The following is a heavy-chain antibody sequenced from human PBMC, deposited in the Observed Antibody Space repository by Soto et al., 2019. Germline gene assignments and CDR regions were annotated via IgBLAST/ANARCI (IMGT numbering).Heavy chain of an antibody. CDR1: GFTFSSYE. CDR3: VRSGDNYNLLDY. Sequence: LRLSCAASGFTFSSYEMNWVRQAPGKGLEWLSYITTGGGTIYYADSAKGRFTISRDNAKNSLYLQINSLRGDDTAIYYCVRSGDNYNLLDYWGQGTPVTVSS. V-gene: IGHV3-48*03. D-gene: IGHD1-1*01. J-gene: IGHJ4*02. CDR2: ITTGGGTI.